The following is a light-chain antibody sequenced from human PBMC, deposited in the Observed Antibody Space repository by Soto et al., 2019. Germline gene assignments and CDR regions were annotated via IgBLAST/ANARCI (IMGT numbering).Light chain of an antibody. CDR2: AAA. V-gene: IGKV3-20*01. CDR1: QGVRYNY. J-gene: IGKJ5*01. Sequence: EIVLTQSPGTLSLSPSETATLSCRVSQGVRYNYLAWYQQRPGQPPRLLIYAAASRASGIPDRFSGSVSGTDFTLTISRLEPEDFAVYYCQHYVSPPITFGQGTRLEI. CDR3: QHYVSPPIT.